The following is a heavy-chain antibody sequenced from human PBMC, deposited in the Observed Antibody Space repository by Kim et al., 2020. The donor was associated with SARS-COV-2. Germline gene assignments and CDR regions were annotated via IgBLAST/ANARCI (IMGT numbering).Heavy chain of an antibody. CDR2: IYPGDSDT. V-gene: IGHV5-51*01. J-gene: IGHJ2*01. Sequence: GESLKISCKGSGYSFTSYWIGWVRQMPGKGLEWMGIIYPGDSDTRYSPSFQGQVTISADKSISTAYLQWSSLKASDTAMYYCARPISGYSLNQNWYFDLWGRGTLVTVSS. D-gene: IGHD3-22*01. CDR3: ARPISGYSLNQNWYFDL. CDR1: GYSFTSYW.